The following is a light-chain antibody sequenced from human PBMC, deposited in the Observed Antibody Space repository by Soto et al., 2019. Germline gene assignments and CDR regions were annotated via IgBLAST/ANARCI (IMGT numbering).Light chain of an antibody. CDR2: GAS. CDR3: HQYGSSPLFT. J-gene: IGKJ3*01. V-gene: IGKV3-20*01. Sequence: EIVLTQSPGTLSLSPGERATLSCRASQSVSSSYLAWYQQKPGQAPRLLIYGASSRATGIPDTFSGSGSGTEFIIIISSLEHADFAVYYCHQYGSSPLFTFGHGTNFDIK. CDR1: QSVSSSY.